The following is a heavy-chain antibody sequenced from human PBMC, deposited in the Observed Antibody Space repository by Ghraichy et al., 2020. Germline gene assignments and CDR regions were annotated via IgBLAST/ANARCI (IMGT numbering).Heavy chain of an antibody. Sequence: GSLRLSCAASGFTFSSYSMNWVRQAPGKGLEWVSSISSSSCYIYYADSVKGRFTISRDNAKNSLYLQMNSLRAEDTAVYYCARDGRDFWSGYAYYYYGMDVGAKGPRSPSP. J-gene: IGHJ6*02. V-gene: IGHV3-21*01. D-gene: IGHD3-3*01. CDR1: GFTFSSYS. CDR3: ARDGRDFWSGYAYYYYGMDV. CDR2: ISSSSCYI.